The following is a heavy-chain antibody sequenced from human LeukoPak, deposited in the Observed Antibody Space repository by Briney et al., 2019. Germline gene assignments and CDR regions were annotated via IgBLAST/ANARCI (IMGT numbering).Heavy chain of an antibody. V-gene: IGHV3-21*01. CDR1: GFTFSSYI. D-gene: IGHD3-10*01. CDR2: ISSSSSYI. CDR3: ARDLAMVRGVIGY. Sequence: GGSLRLSCAASGFTFSSYIMNWVRQAPGKGLEWVSSISSSSSYIYYADSVKGRFTISRDNAKNSLYLQMNSLRAEDTAVYYCARDLAMVRGVIGYWGQGTLVTVSS. J-gene: IGHJ4*02.